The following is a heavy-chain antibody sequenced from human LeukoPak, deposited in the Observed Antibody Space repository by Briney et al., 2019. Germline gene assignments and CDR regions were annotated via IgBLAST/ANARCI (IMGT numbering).Heavy chain of an antibody. CDR3: AREGLGITGTELAVGYL. CDR2: IIPIFGTA. Sequence: ASVKASCKASGGTFSSYAISRVRQAPGQGLEWMGRIIPIFGTANYAQKFQGRVTITTDESTSTAYMELSSLRSEDTAVYYCAREGLGITGTELAVGYLWGQGTLVTVSS. J-gene: IGHJ4*02. V-gene: IGHV1-69*05. D-gene: IGHD1-7*01. CDR1: GGTFSSYA.